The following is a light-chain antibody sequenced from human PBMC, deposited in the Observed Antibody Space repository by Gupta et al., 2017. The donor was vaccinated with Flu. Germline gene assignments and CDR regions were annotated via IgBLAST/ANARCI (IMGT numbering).Light chain of an antibody. CDR3: QQYNNWPTWT. CDR2: GAS. Sequence: EIVTPQSPATLSVSPGERATLSCRASQSVSSNLAWYQQKPGQAPRLLIYGASTRATGIPARFSGSGSGTEFTLTISSLQSEDFAVYYCQQYNNWPTWTFGQGTKVEIK. V-gene: IGKV3-15*01. CDR1: QSVSSN. J-gene: IGKJ1*01.